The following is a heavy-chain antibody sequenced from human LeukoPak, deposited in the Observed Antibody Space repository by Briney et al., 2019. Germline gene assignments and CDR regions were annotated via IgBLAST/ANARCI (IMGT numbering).Heavy chain of an antibody. J-gene: IGHJ4*02. D-gene: IGHD2-15*01. Sequence: GGSLRLSCAASGFSVSSNYMSWVRQAPGKGLEWVAVIYNSGTTKYADSVKGRFTIARDSSNNTLYLRMNSLRAEDTAVYYCARGWEWWDYWGQGSLVTVSS. CDR3: ARGWEWWDY. CDR1: GFSVSSNY. V-gene: IGHV3-53*01. CDR2: IYNSGTT.